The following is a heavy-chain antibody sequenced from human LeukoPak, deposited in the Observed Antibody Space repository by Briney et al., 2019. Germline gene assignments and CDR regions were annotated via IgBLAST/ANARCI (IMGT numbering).Heavy chain of an antibody. CDR3: ARNNYYYDSSGYGWYFDL. CDR1: GGSISSGTYY. CDR2: IYTSGST. V-gene: IGHV4-61*02. Sequence: SETLSLTCTVSGGSISSGTYYWSWIRQPAGKGLEWIGRIYTSGSTNYNPSLKTRVTISLDTSKNQFSLKLSSVTAADTAVYYCARNNYYYDSSGYGWYFDLWGRGTLVTVSS. J-gene: IGHJ2*01. D-gene: IGHD3-22*01.